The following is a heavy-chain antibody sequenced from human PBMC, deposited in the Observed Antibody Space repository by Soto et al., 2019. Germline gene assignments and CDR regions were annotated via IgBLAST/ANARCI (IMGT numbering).Heavy chain of an antibody. CDR2: ISGSGGST. Sequence: GSLRLSCAASGFTFSSYAMSWVRQAPGKGLEWVSAISGSGGSTYYADSVKGRFTISRDNSKNTLYLQMNSLRAEDTAVYYCAKTEKADDFCSGYFGERHYYYGMDVWGQGTTVTVSS. J-gene: IGHJ6*02. CDR3: AKTEKADDFCSGYFGERHYYYGMDV. V-gene: IGHV3-23*01. D-gene: IGHD3-3*01. CDR1: GFTFSSYA.